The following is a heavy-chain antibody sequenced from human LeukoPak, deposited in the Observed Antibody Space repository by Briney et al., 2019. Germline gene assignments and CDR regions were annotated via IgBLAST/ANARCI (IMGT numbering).Heavy chain of an antibody. CDR2: IDSDGSNT. J-gene: IGHJ4*02. D-gene: IGHD4-17*01. V-gene: IGHV3-74*01. CDR3: ARDDYGDYYFDY. CDR1: GFTFSNAW. Sequence: GGSLRLSCAASGFTFSNAWMNWVRQAPGKGLEWVGRIDSDGSNTNYADSVKGRFTVSRDNAKNTLYLQMNSLRAEDTAVYYCARDDYGDYYFDYWGQGTLVTVSS.